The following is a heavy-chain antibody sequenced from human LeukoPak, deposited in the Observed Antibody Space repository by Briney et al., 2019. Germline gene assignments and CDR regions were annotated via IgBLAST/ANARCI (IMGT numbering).Heavy chain of an antibody. V-gene: IGHV3-9*01. CDR3: AEDSDYGDSI. CDR2: ISWNSGSI. D-gene: IGHD4-17*01. Sequence: GGSLRLSCAASGFTFDDYAMHWVRQAPGKGLEWVTGISWNSGSIGYADSVKGRFTISRDNAKNSLYLQMNSLRAEDTALYYCAEDSDYGDSIWGQGTLVTVSS. J-gene: IGHJ4*02. CDR1: GFTFDDYA.